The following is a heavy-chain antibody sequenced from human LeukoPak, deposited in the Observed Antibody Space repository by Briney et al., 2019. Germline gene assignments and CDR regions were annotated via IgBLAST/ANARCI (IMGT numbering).Heavy chain of an antibody. CDR3: AGDLRPYYYYMDV. Sequence: GGSLRLSCAASGFTFSRSWMSWVRQAPGKGLEWVANIKQDGSEKNYVDSVKGRFTISRDNAKNSLYLQMNSLRDEDTALYYCAGDLRPYYYYMDVWGKGTTVTVSS. V-gene: IGHV3-7*01. CDR2: IKQDGSEK. J-gene: IGHJ6*03. CDR1: GFTFSRSW.